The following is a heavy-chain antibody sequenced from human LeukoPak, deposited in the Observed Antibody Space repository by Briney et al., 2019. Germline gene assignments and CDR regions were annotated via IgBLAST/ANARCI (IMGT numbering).Heavy chain of an antibody. CDR1: GFSFSNYW. V-gene: IGHV3-7*01. Sequence: HPGGSLRLSCEASGFSFSNYWMSWVRRAPGKGLEWVANIKQDGSEVCYVDSVRGRFTISRDNAKNSLYLQMNSLRAEDTAVYYCARPSLNTGSYFDYWGQGILVSVSS. CDR3: ARPSLNTGSYFDY. D-gene: IGHD1-26*01. J-gene: IGHJ4*02. CDR2: IKQDGSEV.